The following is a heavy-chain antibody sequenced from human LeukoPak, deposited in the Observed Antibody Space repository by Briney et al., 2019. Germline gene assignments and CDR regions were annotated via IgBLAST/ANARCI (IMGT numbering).Heavy chain of an antibody. D-gene: IGHD3-10*01. V-gene: IGHV3-66*01. CDR2: IYDGGIT. J-gene: IGHJ4*02. Sequence: PGGSLRLSCAASGFTMSNNYMSWVRQAPGKGPEWVSVIYDGGITYYTDSVKGRFTISRDDSKNTLHLQMSSLRVDDTAVYYCARDRDYSGSGSPDSWGQGTLVTVSS. CDR3: ARDRDYSGSGSPDS. CDR1: GFTMSNNY.